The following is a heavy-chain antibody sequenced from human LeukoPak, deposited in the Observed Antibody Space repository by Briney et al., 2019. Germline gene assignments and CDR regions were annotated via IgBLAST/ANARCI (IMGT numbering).Heavy chain of an antibody. Sequence: SGGSLRLSCAASGFTFSSYAMSWVRQAPGKGLEWVGFIRSKAYGGTTEYAASVKGRFTISRDDSKSIAYLQMNSLKTEDTAVYYCTRFLEWLLVFYWGQGTLVTVSS. CDR1: GFTFSSYA. J-gene: IGHJ4*02. D-gene: IGHD3-3*01. CDR2: IRSKAYGGTT. CDR3: TRFLEWLLVFY. V-gene: IGHV3-49*04.